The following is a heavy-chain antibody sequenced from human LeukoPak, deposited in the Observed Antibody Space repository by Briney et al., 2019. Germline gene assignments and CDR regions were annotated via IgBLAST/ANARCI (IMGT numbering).Heavy chain of an antibody. Sequence: PGRSLRRSSAASGFSIISCCVQQGRQAPGKGLEWVAVISYDGSNKYYADSVKGRFTISRDNSKNTLYLQMNSLRADDTAVYYCANDVVRGVILLPRYYAYYGMAVWGQGTTVTVSS. CDR1: GFSIISCC. V-gene: IGHV3-30*18. CDR3: ANDVVRGVILLPRYYAYYGMAV. D-gene: IGHD3-16*01. CDR2: ISYDGSNK. J-gene: IGHJ6*02.